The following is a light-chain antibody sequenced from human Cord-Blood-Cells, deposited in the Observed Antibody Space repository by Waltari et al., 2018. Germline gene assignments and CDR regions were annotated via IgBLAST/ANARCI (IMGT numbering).Light chain of an antibody. CDR3: SSYTSSSVV. V-gene: IGLV2-14*01. Sequence: QSALTQPASVSGSPGQSITISCTGTSSDVGGYNYDSWYQQHPGKAPKLMIYDVSNQPSGVSNRFSGSKSGNTASLTISGLQAEDEAYYYCSSYTSSSVVFGGGTKLTVL. CDR2: DVS. CDR1: SSDVGGYNY. J-gene: IGLJ2*01.